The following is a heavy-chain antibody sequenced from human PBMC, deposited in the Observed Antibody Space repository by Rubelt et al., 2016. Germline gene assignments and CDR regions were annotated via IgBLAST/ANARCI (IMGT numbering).Heavy chain of an antibody. Sequence: EVQLVESGGGLVQPGGSLRLSCAASGFPFSSYWMSWVRQAPGRGLEWVANIKHDGSEKYYVDSVKGRFTISRDNAKNSLYLQMNSLRAEDTAVYYCARGKCSSTSCYRIDAFDIWGQGTMVTVSS. D-gene: IGHD2-2*02. CDR3: ARGKCSSTSCYRIDAFDI. CDR2: IKHDGSEK. J-gene: IGHJ3*02. CDR1: GFPFSSYW. V-gene: IGHV3-7*01.